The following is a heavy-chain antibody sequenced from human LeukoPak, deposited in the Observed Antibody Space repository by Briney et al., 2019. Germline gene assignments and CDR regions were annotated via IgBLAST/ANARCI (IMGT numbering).Heavy chain of an antibody. CDR3: ERHVGGSYDYVWGSYRYYYGMDV. D-gene: IGHD3-16*02. Sequence: SETLSLTCTVSGGSISSYYWSWIRQPPGKGLEWIGYIYYSGSTNYNPSLKSRVTISVDTSKNQFSLKLSSVTAADTAVYYCERHVGGSYDYVWGSYRYYYGMDVWGQGNTVTVSS. J-gene: IGHJ6*02. CDR1: GGSISSYY. CDR2: IYYSGST. V-gene: IGHV4-59*08.